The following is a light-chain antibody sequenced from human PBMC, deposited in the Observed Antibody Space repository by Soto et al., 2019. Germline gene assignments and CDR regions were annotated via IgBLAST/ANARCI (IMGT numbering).Light chain of an antibody. Sequence: IQMTQSPSSLSASVGDRLTITCQASQDITNYLNWYQQKPGKAPKLLIYAASSLQSGVPSRFSGSGSGTDFTLTISSLQPEDFATYYCQQSYSTPRTFGQGTKVDIK. V-gene: IGKV1-39*01. CDR2: AAS. CDR3: QQSYSTPRT. CDR1: QDITNY. J-gene: IGKJ1*01.